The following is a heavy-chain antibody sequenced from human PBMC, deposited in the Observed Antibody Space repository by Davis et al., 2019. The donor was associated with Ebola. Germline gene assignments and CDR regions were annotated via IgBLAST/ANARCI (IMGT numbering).Heavy chain of an antibody. J-gene: IGHJ3*02. D-gene: IGHD6-19*01. CDR1: GGSFTDYF. CDR2: TYYSGTT. CDR3: ARGGWYRGLGDAFDI. Sequence: SETLSLTCAVYGGSFTDYFWGWIRQPPEGELEWIGCTYYSGTTFYNPSLKSRLTMSVATSKNEFSLKLSSVTAADTAVYYCARGGWYRGLGDAFDIWGQGTMVTVSS. V-gene: IGHV4-59*04.